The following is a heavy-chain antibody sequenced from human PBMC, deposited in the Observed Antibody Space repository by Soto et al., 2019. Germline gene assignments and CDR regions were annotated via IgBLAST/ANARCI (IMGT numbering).Heavy chain of an antibody. CDR2: IYYSGST. CDR3: ARDPMYNWNYAEVALDAFDI. D-gene: IGHD1-7*01. CDR1: GGSISSGGYY. J-gene: IGHJ3*02. V-gene: IGHV4-31*02. Sequence: PSETLSLTCTVSGGSISSGGYYWSWIRQHPGKGLEWIGYIYYSGSTYNHPSLKSRVTISVDTSKNHFSLKLSSVTAADTAVYYCARDPMYNWNYAEVALDAFDIWGQGTMVTVSS.